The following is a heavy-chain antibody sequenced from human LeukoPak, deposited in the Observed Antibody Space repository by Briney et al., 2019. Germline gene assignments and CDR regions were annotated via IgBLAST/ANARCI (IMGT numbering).Heavy chain of an antibody. V-gene: IGHV5-51*01. J-gene: IGHJ3*02. D-gene: IGHD3-16*02. CDR3: ARLSSGLGELSSPYDAFDI. CDR1: GYSFTSYW. Sequence: GESLKISCKGSGYSFTSYWIGWVRQMPGKGLEWMGIIYPGDSDTRYSPSFQGQVTISADKSISTAYLQWSSLKASDTAMYYCARLSSGLGELSSPYDAFDIWGQGTMVTVSS. CDR2: IYPGDSDT.